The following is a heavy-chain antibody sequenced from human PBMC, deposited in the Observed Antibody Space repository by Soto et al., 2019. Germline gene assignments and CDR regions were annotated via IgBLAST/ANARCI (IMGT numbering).Heavy chain of an antibody. D-gene: IGHD3-10*01. CDR3: ARDFKIVRAFDY. Sequence: GGSLRLSCVASELSFSSYSINWVRQAPGKGLEWVSSISSTSRYIYYADSVKGRFTISRDNSKNTLYLQMNSLRAEDAAVYYWARDFKIVRAFDYGGQGTLVTVSS. CDR2: ISSTSRYI. V-gene: IGHV3-21*01. CDR1: ELSFSSYS. J-gene: IGHJ4*02.